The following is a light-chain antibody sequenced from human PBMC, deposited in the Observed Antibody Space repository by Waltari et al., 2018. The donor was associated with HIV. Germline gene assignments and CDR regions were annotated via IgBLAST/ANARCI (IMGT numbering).Light chain of an antibody. CDR3: HSADNSGPHVV. CDR1: VLSRQY. V-gene: IGLV3-25*03. J-gene: IGLJ3*02. CDR2: RDT. Sequence: SYALTQPPSVSVSPGQTAGITCSGDVLSRQYTYWYRQKPGQAPVIVIYRDTERPSGIPGRFSGSKSGTTVTLTIGGVQAEAEADYYCHSADNSGPHVVFGGGTTLTVL.